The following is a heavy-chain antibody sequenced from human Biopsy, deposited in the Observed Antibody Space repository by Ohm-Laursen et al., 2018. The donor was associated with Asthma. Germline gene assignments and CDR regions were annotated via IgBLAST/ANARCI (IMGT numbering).Heavy chain of an antibody. CDR2: ISVYNGNT. J-gene: IGHJ6*02. CDR3: ARAVDYSHYYGIDV. D-gene: IGHD3-10*01. CDR1: GYTFNSAG. Sequence: EAPVKVSCKTSGYTFNSAGITWVRQAPGQGLEWMGWISVYNGNTKVAQKLQDRVTMITDTSTSTAYMELRSLRSDDTAVYFCARAVDYSHYYGIDVWGQGTTVTVS. V-gene: IGHV1-18*01.